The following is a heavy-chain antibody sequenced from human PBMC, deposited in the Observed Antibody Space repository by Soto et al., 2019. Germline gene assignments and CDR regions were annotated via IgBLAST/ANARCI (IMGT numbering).Heavy chain of an antibody. CDR1: GYTFTSYG. Sequence: QVQLVQSGAEVKKPGASVKVSCKASGYTFTSYGISWVRQAPGQGLEWMGWISAYNGNTNYAQKLQGRVTMTTDTSXXTAYMELRSLRSDDTAVYYCARDDYSNPNAKAFDPWGQGTLVTVSS. J-gene: IGHJ5*02. CDR3: ARDDYSNPNAKAFDP. D-gene: IGHD4-4*01. CDR2: ISAYNGNT. V-gene: IGHV1-18*01.